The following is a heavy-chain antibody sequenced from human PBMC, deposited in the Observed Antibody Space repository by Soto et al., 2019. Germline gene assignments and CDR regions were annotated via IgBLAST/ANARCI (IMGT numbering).Heavy chain of an antibody. CDR3: ARYRCGYDSHYYYGMDV. Sequence: EVQLVGSGGGLVKPGGALRLSCAASGFTFSSYSMNWVRQAPGKGLEWVSSIRSISSYIYYADSVKGRFTISRDNAKNALYLQMNGLRADDTAVYYCARYRCGYDSHYYYGMDVWGQGTTVPVSS. CDR1: GFTFSSYS. V-gene: IGHV3-21*01. J-gene: IGHJ6*02. D-gene: IGHD5-12*01. CDR2: IRSISSYI.